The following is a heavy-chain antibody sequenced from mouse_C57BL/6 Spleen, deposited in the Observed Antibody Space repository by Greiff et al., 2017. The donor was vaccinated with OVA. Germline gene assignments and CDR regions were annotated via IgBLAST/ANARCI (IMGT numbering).Heavy chain of an antibody. J-gene: IGHJ4*01. Sequence: EVQLQQSGPELVKPGASVKIPCKASGYTFTDYNMDWVKQSHGKSLEWIGDINPNNGGTIYNQKFKGKATLTVDKSYSTAYMELRSLTSEDTAVYYCARKGVWSYYAMDYWGQGTSVTVSS. CDR2: INPNNGGT. V-gene: IGHV1-18*01. CDR1: GYTFTDYN. D-gene: IGHD2-10*02. CDR3: ARKGVWSYYAMDY.